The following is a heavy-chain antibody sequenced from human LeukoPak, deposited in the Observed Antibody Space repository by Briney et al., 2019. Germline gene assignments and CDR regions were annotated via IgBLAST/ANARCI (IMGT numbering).Heavy chain of an antibody. CDR2: ISSSGMTK. V-gene: IGHV3-48*03. CDR3: ARDGRSRGLSHVDFDY. J-gene: IGHJ4*02. D-gene: IGHD3-16*02. CDR1: GFPFSSYE. Sequence: PGGSLRLSCAASGFPFSSYEMNWVRQAPGEGLEWVSYISSSGMTKYYAVAGKVRFTMSRDNAKNSLYLQLNSRRAEDTAVYYCARDGRSRGLSHVDFDYWGRGILVTVSS.